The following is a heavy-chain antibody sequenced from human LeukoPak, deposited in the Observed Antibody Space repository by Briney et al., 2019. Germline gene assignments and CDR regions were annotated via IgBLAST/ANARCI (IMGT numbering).Heavy chain of an antibody. J-gene: IGHJ4*02. CDR1: GFTFSNAW. CDR2: IKSKTDGGTT. V-gene: IGHV3-15*01. Sequence: GESLRLSCAASGFTFSNAWMSWVRQAPGKGLEWVGRIKSKTDGGTTDYAAPVKGRFTISRDDSKNTLYLQMNSLKTEDTAVYYCTTLPVQLWLNFRNDYWGQGTLVTVSP. D-gene: IGHD5-18*01. CDR3: TTLPVQLWLNFRNDY.